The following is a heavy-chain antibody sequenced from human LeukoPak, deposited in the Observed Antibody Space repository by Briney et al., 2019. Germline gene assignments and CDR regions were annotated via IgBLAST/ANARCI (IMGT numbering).Heavy chain of an antibody. J-gene: IGHJ4*02. V-gene: IGHV3-23*01. D-gene: IGHD5-18*01. CDR2: ISGSGGST. Sequence: GGSLRHSCVSSGFTLSSYAMRWVRPAPGKGLEGVSAISGSGGSTYYADSVKGRFTISRDNSKNTLYLQMNSLRAEDTAVYYCAKDIEFSYGSRFDYWGQGTLVTVSS. CDR1: GFTLSSYA. CDR3: AKDIEFSYGSRFDY.